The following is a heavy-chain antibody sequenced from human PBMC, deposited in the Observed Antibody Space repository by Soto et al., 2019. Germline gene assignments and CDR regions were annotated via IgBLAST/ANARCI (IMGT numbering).Heavy chain of an antibody. CDR3: ARGYDILSHFDD. V-gene: IGHV3-23*01. D-gene: IGHD3-9*01. CDR1: GFTFSSYA. CDR2: ISGSGGST. J-gene: IGHJ4*02. Sequence: EVQLLESGGGLVQPGGSLRLSCATSGFTFSSYAMSWVRQAPGKGLEWVSPISGSGGSTYYADSVKGQFTISRDKSKNTLYLQMNSLRAEDTAVYYCARGYDILSHFDDWGQGTLVTVSS.